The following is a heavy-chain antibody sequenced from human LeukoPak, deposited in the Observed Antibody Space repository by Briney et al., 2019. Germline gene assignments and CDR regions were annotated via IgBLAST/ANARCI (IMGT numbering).Heavy chain of an antibody. CDR3: ARDLIFASGSNWFDP. CDR2: INPNSGDT. J-gene: IGHJ5*02. CDR1: GYTFTGYY. V-gene: IGHV1-2*06. Sequence: GASVKVSCKASGYTFTGYYMHCVRQAPGQGLEWMGRINPNSGDTNYAQKFQGRVTMTRDTSISTAYMELSRLRSDDTAVYYCARDLIFASGSNWFDPWGQGTLVTVSS. D-gene: IGHD3-22*01.